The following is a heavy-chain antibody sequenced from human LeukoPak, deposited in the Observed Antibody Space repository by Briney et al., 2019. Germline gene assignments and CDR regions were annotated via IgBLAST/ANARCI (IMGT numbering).Heavy chain of an antibody. CDR2: IIPIFRTT. V-gene: IGHV1-69*06. CDR1: GGTLSGHA. J-gene: IGHJ6*02. Sequence: GSSVKVSCKASGGTLSGHAISWVRLAPGQGLEWMGGIIPIFRTTNYAQRFQGRVTMTVDRSTDTAYMELSGLRSEDTAVYYCARERTEIVPTEVTTQFYSYYYALDVWGQGTTVTVSS. CDR3: ARERTEIVPTEVTTQFYSYYYALDV. D-gene: IGHD1-1*01.